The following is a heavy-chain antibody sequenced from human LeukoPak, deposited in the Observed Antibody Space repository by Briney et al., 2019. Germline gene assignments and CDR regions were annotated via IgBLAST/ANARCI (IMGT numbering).Heavy chain of an antibody. CDR3: ARGAYCGGDCFFFDY. CDR2: ISSGTGSYI. J-gene: IGHJ4*02. Sequence: GGSLRLSCVASGFSFSSYSMNWVRQAPGKGLEWVSTISSGTGSYIYYADSVRGRFTISRDNAKNSLYLQMNSLRDEDTAVYYCARGAYCGGDCFFFDYWGQGTLVTVSS. V-gene: IGHV3-21*01. D-gene: IGHD2-21*02. CDR1: GFSFSSYS.